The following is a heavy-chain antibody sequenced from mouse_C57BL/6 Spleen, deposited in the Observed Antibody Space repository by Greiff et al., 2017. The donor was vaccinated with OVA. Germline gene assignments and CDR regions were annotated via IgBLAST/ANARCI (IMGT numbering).Heavy chain of an antibody. V-gene: IGHV1-80*01. Sequence: QVQLQQSGAELVKPGASVKISCKASGYAFSSYWLNWVKQRPGKGLEWIGQIYPGDGDTNYNGKFKGKATLTADKSSSTAYMQLSSLTSEDSAVYFYARSGNWDGFAYWGQGTLVTVSA. D-gene: IGHD4-1*01. CDR3: ARSGNWDGFAY. CDR1: GYAFSSYW. J-gene: IGHJ3*01. CDR2: IYPGDGDT.